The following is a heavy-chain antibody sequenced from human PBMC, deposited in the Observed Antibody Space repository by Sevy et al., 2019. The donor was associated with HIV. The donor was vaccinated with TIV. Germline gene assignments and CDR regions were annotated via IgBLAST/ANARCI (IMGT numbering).Heavy chain of an antibody. D-gene: IGHD2-15*01. J-gene: IGHJ6*02. CDR1: GGSISRGDYY. CDR2: ISNSGST. V-gene: IGHV4-31*03. CDR3: AREDRDIVYGMDV. Sequence: SETLSLTCTVSGGSISRGDYYWSWIRQHPGKGLEWIGYISNSGSTYYNPSLKSRVTISVDTSKNQFSLKLSSVTAAHTAVYYCAREDRDIVYGMDVWGQGTTVTVSS.